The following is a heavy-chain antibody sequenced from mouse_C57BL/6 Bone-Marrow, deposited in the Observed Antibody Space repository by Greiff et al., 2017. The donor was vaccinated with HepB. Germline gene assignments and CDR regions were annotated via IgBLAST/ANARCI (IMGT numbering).Heavy chain of an antibody. CDR1: GYSITSGYY. Sequence: EVKLVESGPGLVKPSQSLSLTCSVSGYSITSGYYWNWIRQFPGNKQEWMGYISYDGSNNYNPSLKNRISITRDTSKNQFCLKLNSVTTEDTATYYCARDHYYGSSYFDYWGQRTTLTVSS. J-gene: IGHJ2*01. V-gene: IGHV3-6*01. D-gene: IGHD1-1*01. CDR2: ISYDGSN. CDR3: ARDHYYGSSYFDY.